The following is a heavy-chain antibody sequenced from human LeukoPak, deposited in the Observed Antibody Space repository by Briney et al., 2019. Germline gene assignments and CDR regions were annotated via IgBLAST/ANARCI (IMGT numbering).Heavy chain of an antibody. CDR2: INHSGST. CDR1: GGSISSYY. D-gene: IGHD3-22*01. Sequence: SETLSLTCTVSGGSISSYYWSWIRQPPGKGLEWIGEINHSGSTNYNPSLKSRVTISVDTSKNQFSLKLSSVTAADTAVYYCARSPYYYDSSGPNDAFDIWGQGTMVTVSS. V-gene: IGHV4-34*01. CDR3: ARSPYYYDSSGPNDAFDI. J-gene: IGHJ3*02.